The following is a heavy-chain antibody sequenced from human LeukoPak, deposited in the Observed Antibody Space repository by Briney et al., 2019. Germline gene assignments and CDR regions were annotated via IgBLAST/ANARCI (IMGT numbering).Heavy chain of an antibody. V-gene: IGHV3-11*04. CDR3: ARDSMITFGGVISYYYYMDV. Sequence: PGGSLRLSCAASGFTFSDYYMSWIRQAPGKGLEWVSYISSSGSTIYYADSVKGRFTISRDNAKNSLYLQMNSLRAEDTAVYYCARDSMITFGGVISYYYYMDVWGKGTTVTISS. J-gene: IGHJ6*03. CDR2: ISSSGSTI. CDR1: GFTFSDYY. D-gene: IGHD3-16*02.